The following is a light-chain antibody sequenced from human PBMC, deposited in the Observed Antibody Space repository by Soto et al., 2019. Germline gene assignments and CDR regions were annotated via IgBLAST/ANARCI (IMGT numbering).Light chain of an antibody. Sequence: EIVLTQSPATLSLSPGERATLSCRASQSVSSDLAWYQQKPGQAPRLLIYDASNRATGIPARFSGSGSGTDFTLTISSLEHEDFAVYYCQQRSNWPPWTFGQGTKVEIK. CDR2: DAS. CDR3: QQRSNWPPWT. J-gene: IGKJ1*01. CDR1: QSVSSD. V-gene: IGKV3-11*01.